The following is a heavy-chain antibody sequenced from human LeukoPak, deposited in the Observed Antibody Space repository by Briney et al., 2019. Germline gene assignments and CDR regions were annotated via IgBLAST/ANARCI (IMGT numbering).Heavy chain of an antibody. CDR3: TTVLTNDYYYMDV. J-gene: IGHJ6*03. V-gene: IGHV3-15*01. Sequence: GGSLRLSCAASGFTFSNAWMSWVRQAPGKGLEWVGRIKSKTDGGTIDYAAPVKGRFTISRDDSKNTLYLQMNSLKTEDTAVYYCTTVLTNDYYYMDVWGKGTTVTVSS. CDR1: GFTFSNAW. CDR2: IKSKTDGGTI. D-gene: IGHD2-21*02.